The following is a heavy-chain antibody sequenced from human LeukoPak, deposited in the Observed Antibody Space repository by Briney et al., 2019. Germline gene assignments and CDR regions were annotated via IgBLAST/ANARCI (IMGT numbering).Heavy chain of an antibody. J-gene: IGHJ4*01. Sequence: ASVKVSCKASGYTFTSYDINWVRQAPGQGLEWMGWINPNSGDTDYAQKFQGWVTMTRDTSISTAYMELSRLTSDDTAVYFCARDSSGWAPKFDYWGQGTLVTVSS. V-gene: IGHV1-2*04. CDR3: ARDSSGWAPKFDY. D-gene: IGHD6-19*01. CDR1: GYTFTSYD. CDR2: INPNSGDT.